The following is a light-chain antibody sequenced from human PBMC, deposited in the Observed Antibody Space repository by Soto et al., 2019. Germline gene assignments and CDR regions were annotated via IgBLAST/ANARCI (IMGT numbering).Light chain of an antibody. V-gene: IGKV3-11*01. CDR3: QQRSNWPPSIT. CDR1: QSVTTY. J-gene: IGKJ5*01. Sequence: EIVLTQSQVTLSLSPGERATLSCRASQSVTTYLAWYQQRPGQAPRLLIYDASNRATGIPARFSGSGSGTDFTLTIGSLEPEDFAVYYCQQRSNWPPSITFGQGTRLEIK. CDR2: DAS.